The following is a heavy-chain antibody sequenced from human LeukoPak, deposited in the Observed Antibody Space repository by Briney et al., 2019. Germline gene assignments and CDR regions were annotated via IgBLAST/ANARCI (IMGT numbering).Heavy chain of an antibody. J-gene: IGHJ3*02. D-gene: IGHD6-19*01. CDR2: IYTSGST. V-gene: IGHV4-4*07. Sequence: SETLSLTCTVSGGSISSYYWSWIRQPAGKGLEWIGRIYTSGSTNYNPSLKSRVTMSVDTSKNQFSLKLSSVTAADTAVYYCARKIAVAGTTPDAFDIWGQGTMVTVSS. CDR3: ARKIAVAGTTPDAFDI. CDR1: GGSISSYY.